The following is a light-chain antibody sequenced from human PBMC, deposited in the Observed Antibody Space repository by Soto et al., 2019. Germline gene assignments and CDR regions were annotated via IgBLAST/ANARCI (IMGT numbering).Light chain of an antibody. CDR3: QQYNSYWT. CDR2: KAS. CDR1: QSISSW. V-gene: IGKV1-5*03. Sequence: DIQMTQSPSTLSASVGDRVTITCRASQSISSWLAWYQQKPGKAPKLLIYKASSLESEVPSRFSGSGSGTGFTLTISSLQPDDFATYYCQQYNSYWTFGQGTKVDIK. J-gene: IGKJ1*01.